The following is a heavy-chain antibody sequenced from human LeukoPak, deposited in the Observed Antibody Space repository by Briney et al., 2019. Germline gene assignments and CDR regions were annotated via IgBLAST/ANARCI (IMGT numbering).Heavy chain of an antibody. Sequence: GGSLRLSCAASGFTFDNYGMSWVRQAPGKGLEWVSGINWNGASTGYGDSVKGRFTISRDNAKNSLYLQMNSLRAEDTAVYYCARAGRYCSGGSCFYYFDYWGQGTLVTVSS. CDR2: INWNGAST. J-gene: IGHJ4*02. CDR1: GFTFDNYG. CDR3: ARAGRYCSGGSCFYYFDY. D-gene: IGHD2-15*01. V-gene: IGHV3-20*04.